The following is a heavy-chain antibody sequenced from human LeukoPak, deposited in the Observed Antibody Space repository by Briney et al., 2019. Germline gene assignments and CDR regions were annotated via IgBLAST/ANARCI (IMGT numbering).Heavy chain of an antibody. D-gene: IGHD2-15*01. CDR3: ARPRGYCSGGSCSRGRDYYYGMDV. Sequence: SETLSLTCAVYGGSFSGYYWSWIRQPPGKGLEWMGEINHSGSTNYNPSLKSRVTISVDTSKNKFSLKLSSVTAADTAVYYCARPRGYCSGGSCSRGRDYYYGMDVWGQGTTVTVSS. V-gene: IGHV4-34*01. J-gene: IGHJ6*02. CDR2: INHSGST. CDR1: GGSFSGYY.